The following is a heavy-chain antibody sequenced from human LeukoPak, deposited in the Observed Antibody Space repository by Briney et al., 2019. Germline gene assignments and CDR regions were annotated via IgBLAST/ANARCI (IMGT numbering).Heavy chain of an antibody. CDR1: GGSFSIYY. V-gene: IGHV4-4*07. J-gene: IGHJ4*02. CDR2: IYTSGST. Sequence: KPSETLSLTCTVSGGSFSIYYWSWIRQPAGKGLESIGRIYTSGSTNYNPSLKSRVTMSVDTSNNQFSLKLSSVTAADTAVYYCARGPTTVTRAFDYWGQGTLVTVSS. D-gene: IGHD4-17*01. CDR3: ARGPTTVTRAFDY.